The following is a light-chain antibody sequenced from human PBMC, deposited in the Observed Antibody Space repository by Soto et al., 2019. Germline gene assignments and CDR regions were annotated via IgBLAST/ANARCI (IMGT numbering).Light chain of an antibody. J-gene: IGLJ1*01. CDR1: SNDVGGYNY. CDR2: DVS. Sequence: QSVLTQPASVSGSPGPSITISCTGTSNDVGGYNYVSWYQHHPGKAPKLMIYDVSNRPSGVSNLFSGSKSGNTASLTISGLQPEDEADYYCCSYTTSNTRQIVFGTGTKVTVL. V-gene: IGLV2-14*03. CDR3: CSYTTSNTRQIV.